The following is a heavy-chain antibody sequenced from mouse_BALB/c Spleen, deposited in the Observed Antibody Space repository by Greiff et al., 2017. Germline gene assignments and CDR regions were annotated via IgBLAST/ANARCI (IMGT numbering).Heavy chain of an antibody. CDR3: ARRRELGRGWYFDV. J-gene: IGHJ1*01. CDR1: GFSLSTSGMG. D-gene: IGHD4-1*01. CDR2: IYWDDDK. V-gene: IGHV8-12*01. Sequence: QVTLKVSGPGILQPSQTLSLTCSFSGFSLSTSGMGVSWIRQPSGKGLEWLAHIYWDDDKRYNPSLKSRLTISKDTSSNQVFLKITSVDTADTATYYCARRRELGRGWYFDVWGAGTTVTVSS.